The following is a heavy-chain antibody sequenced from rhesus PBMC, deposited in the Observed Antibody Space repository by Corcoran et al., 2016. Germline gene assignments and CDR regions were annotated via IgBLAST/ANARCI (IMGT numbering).Heavy chain of an antibody. J-gene: IGHJ4*01. V-gene: IGHV4-165*02. Sequence: QVQLQESGPGLVKPSETLSLTCAVSGGSISGYYWNWIRQFPGKGLEWIGYIGGSRGSTHYNPSLKSRVTISKDTSKSQFSLKLSSVTAADTAVYYCARIIGTYFDYWGQGVLVTVSS. CDR2: IGGSRGST. CDR1: GGSISGYY. CDR3: ARIIGTYFDY. D-gene: IGHD1-44*01.